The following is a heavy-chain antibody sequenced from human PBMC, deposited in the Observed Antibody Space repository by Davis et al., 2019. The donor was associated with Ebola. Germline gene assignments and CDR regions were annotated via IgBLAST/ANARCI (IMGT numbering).Heavy chain of an antibody. CDR2: INQNGLT. Sequence: MPSETLSLTCEVYGGSITGYYWNWIRQTPGKGLEWLGDINQNGLTNYNSSLKRRVTITVDPSKNQFSLRLTSVTAADTAVYHCARETRYCSGDRCTHLYGMGVWGQGTTVTVSS. J-gene: IGHJ6*02. D-gene: IGHD2-15*01. CDR3: ARETRYCSGDRCTHLYGMGV. CDR1: GGSITGYY. V-gene: IGHV4-34*01.